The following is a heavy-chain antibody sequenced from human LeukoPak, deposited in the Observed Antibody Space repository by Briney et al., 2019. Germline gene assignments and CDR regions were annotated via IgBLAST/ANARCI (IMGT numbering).Heavy chain of an antibody. CDR1: GFTLSDYY. CDR3: ASGPSSGYYFFGMDV. CDR2: ISSSGSTI. Sequence: GGSLRLSCAASGFTLSDYYMSWIRQAPGKGLEWVSYISSSGSTIYYADSVKGRFTISRDNAKNSLYLQMNSLRAEDTAVYYCASGPSSGYYFFGMDVWGQGTTVTVSS. D-gene: IGHD3-22*01. J-gene: IGHJ6*02. V-gene: IGHV3-11*01.